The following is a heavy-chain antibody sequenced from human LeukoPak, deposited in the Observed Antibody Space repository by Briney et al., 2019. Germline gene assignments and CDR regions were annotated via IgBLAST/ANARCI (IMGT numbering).Heavy chain of an antibody. V-gene: IGHV3-72*01. CDR2: TRGKAYNYAT. CDR3: ARYRVGSTTGFDY. D-gene: IGHD1-26*01. CDR1: GFTFTDHH. Sequence: GGSLRLSCAASGFTFTDHHMDWVRQAPGKGLEWVGRTRGKAYNYATDYAASVKGRFTISRDNSRNSLYLRMSSLKTEDTAVYYCARYRVGSTTGFDYWGQGTLVTVSS. J-gene: IGHJ4*02.